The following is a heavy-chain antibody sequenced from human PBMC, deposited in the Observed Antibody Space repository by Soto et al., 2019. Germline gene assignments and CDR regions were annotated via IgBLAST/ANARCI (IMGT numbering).Heavy chain of an antibody. D-gene: IGHD2-2*01. CDR2: ISARGTTT. J-gene: IGHJ6*02. Sequence: GGSLRLSCVASGFSFGSYSMNWVRQAPGKLLEWVSFISARGTTTFYADSERGRFTLSRDNAKNSLPLEVNSLRDEDTAVYYGARLGYCSSATCNYYFYYYGMDVRGQGTTVSVSS. V-gene: IGHV3-48*02. CDR3: ARLGYCSSATCNYYFYYYGMDV. CDR1: GFSFGSYS.